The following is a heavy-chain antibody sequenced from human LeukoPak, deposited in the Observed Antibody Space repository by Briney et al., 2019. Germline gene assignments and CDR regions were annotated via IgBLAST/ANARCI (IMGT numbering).Heavy chain of an antibody. J-gene: IGHJ6*03. CDR2: IYYSGST. CDR3: ATTDCSSTSCHYYYYYYMDV. Sequence: SQTLSLTGTVSGGSISSGDYYWSWIRQPPGKGLEWIGYIYYSGSTYYNPALKSRVTISVDTSKNQFSLKLSSVTAADTAVYYCATTDCSSTSCHYYYYYYMDVWGKGTTVTVSS. CDR1: GGSISSGDYY. D-gene: IGHD2-2*01. V-gene: IGHV4-30-4*08.